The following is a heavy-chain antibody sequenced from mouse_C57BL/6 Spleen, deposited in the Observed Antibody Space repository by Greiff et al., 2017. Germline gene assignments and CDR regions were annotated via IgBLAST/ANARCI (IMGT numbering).Heavy chain of an antibody. CDR1: GYTFTDYY. Sequence: EVKLQQSGPELVKPGASVKISCKASGYTFTDYYMNWVKQSHGKSLEWIGDINPNNGGTSYNQKFKGKATLTVDKSSSTAYMELRSLTSEDSAVYYCAVGGSSYFDVWGTGTTVTVSS. V-gene: IGHV1-26*01. J-gene: IGHJ1*03. D-gene: IGHD1-1*01. CDR3: AVGGSSYFDV. CDR2: INPNNGGT.